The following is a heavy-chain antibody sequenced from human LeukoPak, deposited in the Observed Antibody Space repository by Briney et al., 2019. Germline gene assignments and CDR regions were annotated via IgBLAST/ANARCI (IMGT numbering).Heavy chain of an antibody. CDR3: AKDLIVATTRYYYYMDV. CDR1: GFTFSSYA. V-gene: IGHV3-23*01. CDR2: ISGSGGST. J-gene: IGHJ6*03. D-gene: IGHD5-12*01. Sequence: GGSLRLSCAAAGFTFSSYAMSWVRQAPGKGLEWVSAISGSGGSTYYADPVKGRFTISRDNSKNTLYLQMNSLRAEDTAVYYCAKDLIVATTRYYYYMDVWGKGTTVTVSS.